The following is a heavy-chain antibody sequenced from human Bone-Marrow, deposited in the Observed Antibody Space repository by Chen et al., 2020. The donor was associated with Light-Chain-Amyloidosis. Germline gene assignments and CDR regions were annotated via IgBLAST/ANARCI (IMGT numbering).Heavy chain of an antibody. CDR2: ISYSGST. Sequence: QLQLQESVPGLVKPSETLSLTCTVSGGSVSSNSYFWGWIRQPPGKGLEWIGSISYSGSTYYNPSLKSRVTISVDTSKKHFSLKLSSVTAADTAVYYCAGGLWWFVDYWGQGTLVTVSS. CDR1: GGSVSSNSYF. J-gene: IGHJ4*02. CDR3: AGGLWWFVDY. D-gene: IGHD2-15*01. V-gene: IGHV4-39*02.